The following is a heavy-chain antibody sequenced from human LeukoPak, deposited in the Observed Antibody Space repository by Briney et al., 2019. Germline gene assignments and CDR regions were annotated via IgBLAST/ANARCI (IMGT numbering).Heavy chain of an antibody. CDR2: IKSKTDGGTA. CDR3: VTGGYRQFDY. V-gene: IGHV3-15*01. J-gene: IGHJ4*02. CDR1: GFSFSSAW. D-gene: IGHD3-22*01. Sequence: KPGGSLRLSCAASGFSFSSAWMSWVRQAPGKGLEWAGRIKSKTDGGTADYSAPVEGRFSISRDDSKSTLYLQMSSLKSEDTAVYYCVTGGYRQFDYWGQGTLVTVSS.